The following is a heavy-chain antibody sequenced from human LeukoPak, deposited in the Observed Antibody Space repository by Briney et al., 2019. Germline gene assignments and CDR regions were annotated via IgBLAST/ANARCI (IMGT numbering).Heavy chain of an antibody. Sequence: PGGSLRLSCAASGFTFSSYSMNWVRQAPGKGLEWVSSISSSSSYIYYADSVKGRFTISRDNAKNSLYLQMNSLRAEDTAVYYCARDPYYFASGSYSDYWCQGTLVTVSP. CDR3: ARDPYYFASGSYSDY. J-gene: IGHJ4*02. V-gene: IGHV3-21*01. CDR2: ISSSSSYI. D-gene: IGHD3-10*01. CDR1: GFTFSSYS.